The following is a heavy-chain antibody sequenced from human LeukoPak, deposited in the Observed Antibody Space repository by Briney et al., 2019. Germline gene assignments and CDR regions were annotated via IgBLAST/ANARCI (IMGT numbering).Heavy chain of an antibody. CDR3: AKETSHAFNYYDSSGNFDY. Sequence: GGSLRLSCAASGFTFSSYSMNWVRQAPGKGLEWVSAISGSGGSTYYADSVKGRFTISRDNSKNTLYLQMNSLRAEDTAVYYCAKETSHAFNYYDSSGNFDYWGQGTLVTVSS. D-gene: IGHD3-22*01. CDR2: ISGSGGST. J-gene: IGHJ4*02. V-gene: IGHV3-23*01. CDR1: GFTFSSYS.